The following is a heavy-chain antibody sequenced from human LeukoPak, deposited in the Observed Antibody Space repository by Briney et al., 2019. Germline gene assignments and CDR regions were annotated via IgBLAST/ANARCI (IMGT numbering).Heavy chain of an antibody. CDR2: ISYDGSNK. Sequence: GGSLRLPCAASGFTFSNYAMHWVRQAPGKGLEWVAVISYDGSNKYYADSAKGRFTISRDNSKNTLYLQMNSLRTEDTAVYYCARDGAPLWYDSSGYYNWFDPWGQGTLVTVSS. J-gene: IGHJ5*02. D-gene: IGHD3-22*01. V-gene: IGHV3-30*04. CDR3: ARDGAPLWYDSSGYYNWFDP. CDR1: GFTFSNYA.